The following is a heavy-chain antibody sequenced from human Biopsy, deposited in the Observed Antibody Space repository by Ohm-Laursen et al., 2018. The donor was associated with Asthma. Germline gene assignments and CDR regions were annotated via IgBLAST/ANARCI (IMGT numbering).Heavy chain of an antibody. CDR3: ARTYYDFLTGQVNDAFGI. CDR1: GYTFINYA. Sequence: ASVKVSCKASGYTFINYAIHWARQAPGQRLEWMGWINAGNGNTKYSQKFQGRVTITRDTSASTAYMDLSSLRSEDTAVYYCARTYYDFLTGQVNDAFGIWGHGTVVTVSS. CDR2: INAGNGNT. D-gene: IGHD3-9*01. J-gene: IGHJ3*02. V-gene: IGHV1-3*01.